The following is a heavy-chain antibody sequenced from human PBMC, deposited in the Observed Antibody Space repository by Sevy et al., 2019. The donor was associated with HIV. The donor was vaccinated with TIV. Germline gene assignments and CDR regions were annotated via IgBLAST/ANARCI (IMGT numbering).Heavy chain of an antibody. V-gene: IGHV5-51*01. CDR1: GYSFTSYW. J-gene: IGHJ4*01. Sequence: GESLKISCKGSGYSFTSYWIGWVRQMPGKGLEWMGIIYPGDSDTRYSPSFQGQVTISADKSISTAYLQWSSLKASDTAMYYCATTLRLRIAVAGGGFDYWGHGTLVTVSS. CDR3: ATTLRLRIAVAGGGFDY. CDR2: IYPGDSDT. D-gene: IGHD6-19*01.